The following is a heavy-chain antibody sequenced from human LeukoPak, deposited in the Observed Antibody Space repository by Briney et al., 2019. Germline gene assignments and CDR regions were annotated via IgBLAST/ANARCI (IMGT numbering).Heavy chain of an antibody. J-gene: IGHJ3*02. Sequence: PSETLSLTCAVSGASITSCYWSWVRQSAGKGLEWMVRLYTTGTTNYNPSLKSRVTMSGDSSKNQLSLTLTSVTAADTAVYYCVRDGANWEEPNDAFDTWGQGTLVTVSS. D-gene: IGHD1-26*01. CDR3: VRDGANWEEPNDAFDT. CDR2: LYTTGTT. CDR1: GASITSCY. V-gene: IGHV4-4*07.